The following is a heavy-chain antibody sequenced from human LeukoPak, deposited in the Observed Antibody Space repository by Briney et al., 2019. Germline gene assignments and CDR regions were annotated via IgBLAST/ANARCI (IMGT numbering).Heavy chain of an antibody. CDR3: ARDRDSSGLRDFDL. CDR1: GGFINSYY. V-gene: IGHV4-59*01. Sequence: SETLSLTCTVSGGFINSYYWSWIRQPPGKGLEWIGYIYYSGNTNYNPSLKSRASISIDTSKNQLSLQLSSVTAADTAVYYCARDRDSSGLRDFDLWGRGTLVTVSA. D-gene: IGHD3-22*01. J-gene: IGHJ2*01. CDR2: IYYSGNT.